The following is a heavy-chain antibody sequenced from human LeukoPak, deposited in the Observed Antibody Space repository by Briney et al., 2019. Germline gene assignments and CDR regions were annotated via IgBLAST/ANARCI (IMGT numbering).Heavy chain of an antibody. CDR2: IYYTGST. Sequence: SETLSLTCTVSGGSISSYYWSWIRQPPGKGPEWIGSIYYTGSTFYNPSLKSRVTISEDPSKNQFSLKLRSVTAADTAVYYCAREDGTAMDNAFDIWGQGTMVTVSS. CDR3: AREDGTAMDNAFDI. CDR1: GGSISSYY. D-gene: IGHD5-18*01. J-gene: IGHJ3*02. V-gene: IGHV4-39*07.